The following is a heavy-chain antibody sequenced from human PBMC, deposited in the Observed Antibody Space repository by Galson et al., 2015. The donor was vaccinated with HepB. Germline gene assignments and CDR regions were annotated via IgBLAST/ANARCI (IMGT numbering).Heavy chain of an antibody. CDR1: GYTFKSYG. Sequence: SVKVSCKASGYTFKSYGISWVRHAPGQGLEWMGWINAYNGDTNYAQKFQGRITMTRDTSTTTAYMELRSLRSDDTAVYYCARRVIIFGGLIVTFFDFWGQGTLVTVSS. CDR3: ARRVIIFGGLIVTFFDF. CDR2: INAYNGDT. D-gene: IGHD3-16*02. V-gene: IGHV1-18*01. J-gene: IGHJ4*02.